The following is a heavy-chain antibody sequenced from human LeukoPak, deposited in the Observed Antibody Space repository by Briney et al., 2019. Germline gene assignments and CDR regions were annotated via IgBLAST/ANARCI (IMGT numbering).Heavy chain of an antibody. CDR1: RFTFDSYA. J-gene: IGHJ6*02. Sequence: GGSLRLSCAASRFTFDSYAMTWVRHAPGRGLEWVSGISGSGGYTFYADSVKGRFTISRDNLKNTVYLQMISLRAEDTALYYCAKWTGANCYSGGLDVWGQGTTVTVSS. V-gene: IGHV3-23*01. CDR2: ISGSGGYT. CDR3: AKWTGANCYSGGLDV. D-gene: IGHD2-15*01.